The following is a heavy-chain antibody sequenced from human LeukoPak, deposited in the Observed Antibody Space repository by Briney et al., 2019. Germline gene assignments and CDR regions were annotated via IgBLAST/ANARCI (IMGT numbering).Heavy chain of an antibody. J-gene: IGHJ4*02. CDR1: GGSISSSSYY. Sequence: PSETLSLTCTVSGGSISSSSYYWGWIRQPPGKGLEWIGSIYYSGSTYYNPSLKSRVTISVDTSKNQFSLKLSSVTAADTAVYYCARHLTGDFTFDYWGQGTLVTVSS. CDR2: IYYSGST. V-gene: IGHV4-39*01. CDR3: ARHLTGDFTFDY. D-gene: IGHD3-9*01.